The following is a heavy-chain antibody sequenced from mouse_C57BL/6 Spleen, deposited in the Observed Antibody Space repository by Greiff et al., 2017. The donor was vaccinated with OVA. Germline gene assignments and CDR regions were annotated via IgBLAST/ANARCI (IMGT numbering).Heavy chain of an antibody. J-gene: IGHJ1*03. V-gene: IGHV5-4*01. CDR1: GFTFSSYA. CDR3: ARIYYGNFYWYFDV. D-gene: IGHD2-1*01. Sequence: EVQGVESGGGLVKPGGSLKLSCAASGFTFSSYAMSWVRQTPEKRLEWVATISDGGSYTYYPDNVKGRFTISRDNAKNNLYLQMSHLKSEDTAMYYCARIYYGNFYWYFDVWGTGTTVTVSS. CDR2: ISDGGSYT.